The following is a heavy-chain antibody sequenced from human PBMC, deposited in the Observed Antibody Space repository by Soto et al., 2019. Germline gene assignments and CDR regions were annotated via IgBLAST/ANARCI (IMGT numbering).Heavy chain of an antibody. J-gene: IGHJ4*02. CDR1: GGSFSGYY. Sequence: SETLSLTCAVYGGSFSGYYWSWIRQPPGKGLEWIGEINHSGSTNYNPSLKSRVTISVDTSKNQFSLKLSSVTAADTAVYYCARLSGVVKYFDYWGQGTLVTVSS. CDR3: ARLSGVVKYFDY. D-gene: IGHD3-3*01. V-gene: IGHV4-34*01. CDR2: INHSGST.